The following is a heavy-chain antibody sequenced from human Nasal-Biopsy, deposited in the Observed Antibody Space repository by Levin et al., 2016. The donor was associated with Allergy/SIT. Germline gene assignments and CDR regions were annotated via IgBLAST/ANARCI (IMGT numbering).Heavy chain of an antibody. CDR1: GFTFSSYA. V-gene: IGHV3-23*01. CDR3: ASRDHHQGLGMDV. J-gene: IGHJ6*02. Sequence: GESLKISCAASGFTFSSYAMTWVRQAPGKGLEWVSLITNSGGSTFYADSVKGRFTISRDNSENMVYLQMNRLRDEDRAVYYGASRDHHQGLGMDVWGQGTTVTVSS. CDR2: ITNSGGST. D-gene: IGHD1-14*01.